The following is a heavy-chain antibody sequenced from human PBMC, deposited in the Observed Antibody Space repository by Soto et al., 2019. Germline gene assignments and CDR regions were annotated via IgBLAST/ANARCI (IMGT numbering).Heavy chain of an antibody. J-gene: IGHJ5*01. V-gene: IGHV1-69*13. Sequence: SVKVSCKASGGTFTNYAVSWVRQAPGQGLEWMGDIIPIFGTTNYAQKFQGRVTIAADESTSTGYMELTNLRSEDTALYCCARVAYTSRATHWFDCWGQGTLVTVSS. CDR3: ARVAYTSRATHWFDC. D-gene: IGHD3-16*01. CDR2: IIPIFGTT. CDR1: GGTFTNYA.